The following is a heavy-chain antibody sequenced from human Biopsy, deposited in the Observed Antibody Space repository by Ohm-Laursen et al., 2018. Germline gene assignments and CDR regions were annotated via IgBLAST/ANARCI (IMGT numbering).Heavy chain of an antibody. J-gene: IGHJ6*02. Sequence: TLSLTCAASGDSISSGVYYWNWFRQHPEKGLEWIGSISSGGYRKYTPSLQSLITISMDTSRNQYSLRLNSVTSADPAVYYCASGDIGGIGLDVWGLGTTVTVSS. CDR2: ISSGGYR. CDR1: GDSISSGVYY. V-gene: IGHV4-31*01. CDR3: ASGDIGGIGLDV. D-gene: IGHD3-10*01.